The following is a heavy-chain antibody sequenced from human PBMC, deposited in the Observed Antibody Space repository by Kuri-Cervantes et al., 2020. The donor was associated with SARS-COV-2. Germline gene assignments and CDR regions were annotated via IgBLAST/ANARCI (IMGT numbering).Heavy chain of an antibody. CDR2: IYYSGST. J-gene: IGHJ4*02. V-gene: IGHV4-59*01. CDR1: GGTISSYY. D-gene: IGHD4-17*01. CDR3: ARRASYGDFDY. Sequence: ESLKISCTVSGGTISSYYRSWIRRPPGKGLEWIGYIYYSGSTNYNPSLKSRVTISVDTSKNQFSLKLSSVTAADTAVYYCARRASYGDFDYWGQGTLVTVSS.